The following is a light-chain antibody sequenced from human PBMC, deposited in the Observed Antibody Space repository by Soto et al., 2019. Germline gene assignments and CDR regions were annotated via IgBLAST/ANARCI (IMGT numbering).Light chain of an antibody. V-gene: IGLV1-51*01. Sequence: QSVLTQPPSVSAAPGQKVTISCSGSSSNIGNNYVSWYQQLPGTAPKLLIYDNNKRPSGIPDRFSGSKSGTSATLGITGLQTGDEAYYYCGTWDSSLSAGVFCGGTKLTVL. CDR3: GTWDSSLSAGV. J-gene: IGLJ2*01. CDR1: SSNIGNNY. CDR2: DNN.